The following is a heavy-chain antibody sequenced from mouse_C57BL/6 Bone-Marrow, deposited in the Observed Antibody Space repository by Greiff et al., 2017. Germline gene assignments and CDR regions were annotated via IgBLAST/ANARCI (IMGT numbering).Heavy chain of an antibody. D-gene: IGHD1-1*01. Sequence: VKLQESGPGLVAPSQSLSITCTVSGFSLTSYAISWVRQPPGKGLEWLGVIWTGGGTNYNSALKSRLSISKDNSKSQVFLKMNSLQTDDTARYYCARNAPSYYYGSSPYYFDYWGQGTTLTVSS. CDR3: ARNAPSYYYGSSPYYFDY. CDR2: IWTGGGT. V-gene: IGHV2-9-1*01. CDR1: GFSLTSYA. J-gene: IGHJ2*01.